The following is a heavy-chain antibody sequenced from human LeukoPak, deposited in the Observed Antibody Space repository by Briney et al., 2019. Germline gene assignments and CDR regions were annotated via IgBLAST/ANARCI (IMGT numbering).Heavy chain of an antibody. CDR3: ARGSRIVVVPAPTKNWFDP. CDR2: IKYDGSTS. CDR1: GFTFTTYW. J-gene: IGHJ5*02. V-gene: IGHV3-74*01. D-gene: IGHD2-2*01. Sequence: GGSLRLSCEASGFTFTTYWIHWVRQGPGKGLVWVSRIKYDGSTSNYADSVKGRFTISRDNSKNTLYLQMNSLRAEDTAVYYCARGSRIVVVPAPTKNWFDPWGQGTLVTVSS.